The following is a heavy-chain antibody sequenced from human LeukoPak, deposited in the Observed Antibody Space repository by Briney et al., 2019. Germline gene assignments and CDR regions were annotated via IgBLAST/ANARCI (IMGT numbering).Heavy chain of an antibody. CDR1: GFTFSSYA. CDR2: ISGSGGST. CDR3: AKGITIFGVVSDYFDY. Sequence: GGSLRLSCAASGFTFSSYAMSWVRQAPGKGLEWVSAISGSGGSTYYADSVKGRFTISRDNSKNTLYLQMNSLRAEDTAVYYCAKGITIFGVVSDYFDYWGQGTLVTVSS. V-gene: IGHV3-23*01. J-gene: IGHJ4*02. D-gene: IGHD3-3*01.